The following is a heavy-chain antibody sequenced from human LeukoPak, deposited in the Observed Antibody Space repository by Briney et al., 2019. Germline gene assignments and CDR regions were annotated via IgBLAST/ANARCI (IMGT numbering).Heavy chain of an antibody. V-gene: IGHV1-69*06. CDR2: IIPIFGTA. Sequence: SVKVSCKASGGTFSSYAISWVRQAPGQGLEWMGGIIPIFGTANYAQKFQGRVTITADKSTSTAYMELSSLRSVDTAVYYCAREGWFGELFPPTLDYWGQGTLVTVSS. J-gene: IGHJ4*02. D-gene: IGHD3-10*01. CDR3: AREGWFGELFPPTLDY. CDR1: GGTFSSYA.